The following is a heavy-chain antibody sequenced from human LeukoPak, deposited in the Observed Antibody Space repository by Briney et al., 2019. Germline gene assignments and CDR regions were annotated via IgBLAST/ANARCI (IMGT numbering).Heavy chain of an antibody. CDR1: GYTFTGYY. CDR3: ARDRYGDGFAHFDY. Sequence: ASVKVSCKASGYTFTGYYIHWVRQAPGQGLEWMGWINPNSGGTNSAQKFQGRVTLTSDTSITTAYMDLSRLTSDDTAVYYCARDRYGDGFAHFDYWGQGALVTVSS. J-gene: IGHJ4*02. D-gene: IGHD5-24*01. CDR2: INPNSGGT. V-gene: IGHV1-2*02.